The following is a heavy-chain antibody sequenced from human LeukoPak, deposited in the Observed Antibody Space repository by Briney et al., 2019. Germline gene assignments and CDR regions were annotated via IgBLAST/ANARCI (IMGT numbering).Heavy chain of an antibody. Sequence: SETLSLTCTVSGGSIDSYYWSWIRQPAGEGLEWIGRIYTSGSSNYNPSLKSRVTMSIDTSKNQFSLKLTSVTAADTAVYYCARDWGELGSYWGQGILVTVSS. CDR3: ARDWGELGSY. V-gene: IGHV4-4*07. CDR2: IYTSGSS. CDR1: GGSIDSYY. D-gene: IGHD1-26*01. J-gene: IGHJ4*02.